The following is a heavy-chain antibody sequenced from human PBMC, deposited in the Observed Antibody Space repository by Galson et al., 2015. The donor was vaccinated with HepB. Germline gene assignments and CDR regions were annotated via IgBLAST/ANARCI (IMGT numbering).Heavy chain of an antibody. CDR3: ANPLYCSGFSCCGVGGTLHY. D-gene: IGHD2-15*01. J-gene: IGHJ4*02. CDR2: ISSGGRT. Sequence: SLRLSCAASGLTFRDSGMSWVRQAPGKGLEWVSAISSGGRTYYADSVKGRFTISSDNSKNTVHLQMNSLRAEDTAVYYCANPLYCSGFSCCGVGGTLHYWGQGTLVTVSS. V-gene: IGHV3-23*01. CDR1: GLTFRDSG.